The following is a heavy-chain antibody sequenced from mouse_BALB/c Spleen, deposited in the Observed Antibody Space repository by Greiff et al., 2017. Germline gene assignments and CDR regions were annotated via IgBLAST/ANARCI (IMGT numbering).Heavy chain of an antibody. V-gene: IGHV5-6-4*01. D-gene: IGHD1-1*01. CDR2: ISSGGSYT. J-gene: IGHJ2*01. Sequence: EVQVVESGGGLVKPGGSLKLSCAASGFTFSSYTMSWVRQTPEKRLEWVATISSGGSYTYYPDSVKGRFTISRDNAKNTLYLQMSSLKSEDTAMYYCTRGGYYDYWGQGTTLTVSS. CDR1: GFTFSSYT. CDR3: TRGGYYDY.